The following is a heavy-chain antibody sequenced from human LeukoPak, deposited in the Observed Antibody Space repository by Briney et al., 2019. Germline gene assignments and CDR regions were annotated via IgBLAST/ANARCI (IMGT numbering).Heavy chain of an antibody. J-gene: IGHJ4*02. D-gene: IGHD4-17*01. V-gene: IGHV3-30-3*01. Sequence: GGSLRLSCAASGFTFSSYAMHWVRQAPGKGLEWVAVISYDGSNKYYADSAKGRFTISRDNSKNTLYLQMNSLRAEDTAVYYCARDPDPNSYGDYGGYYFDYWGQGTLVTVSS. CDR3: ARDPDPNSYGDYGGYYFDY. CDR2: ISYDGSNK. CDR1: GFTFSSYA.